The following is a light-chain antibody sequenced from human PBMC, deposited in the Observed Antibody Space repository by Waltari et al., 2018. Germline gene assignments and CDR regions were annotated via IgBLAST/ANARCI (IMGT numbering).Light chain of an antibody. V-gene: IGLV1-40*01. Sequence: QSVLTQPPSVSGAPGQRVTISSTGSGSNIGPGYDVHWYHQLPRAAPKLLIYGSSTRPLGVPDRFFGSTSGTSASLAITGLQAEDEADYYCQSYDTSLSVVFGGGTKLTVL. CDR3: QSYDTSLSVV. J-gene: IGLJ3*02. CDR2: GSS. CDR1: GSNIGPGYD.